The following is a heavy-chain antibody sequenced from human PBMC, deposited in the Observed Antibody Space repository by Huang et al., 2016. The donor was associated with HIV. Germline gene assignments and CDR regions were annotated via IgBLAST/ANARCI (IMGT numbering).Heavy chain of an antibody. CDR1: GGSVSSGSYY. CDR3: ARVDLLLGKYGDYEENAFDI. V-gene: IGHV4-61*01. CDR2: IYYSGIT. Sequence: QVQLQESGPGLVKPSETLSLTCTVSGGSVSSGSYYWSWIRQPPGKGLEWIWYIYYSGITNYNPFLKSRVTISVDTSKNQFSLKLSSVTAADMAVYYCARVDLLLGKYGDYEENAFDIWGQGTMVTVSS. J-gene: IGHJ3*02. D-gene: IGHD4-17*01.